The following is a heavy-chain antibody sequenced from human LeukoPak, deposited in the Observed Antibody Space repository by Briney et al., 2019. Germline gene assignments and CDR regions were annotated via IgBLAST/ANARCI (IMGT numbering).Heavy chain of an antibody. CDR3: ARSPNYKRYFDY. CDR1: GFAFSSDE. J-gene: IGHJ4*02. Sequence: GTLSRTGAASGFAFSSDEMESVNQAPGKGLEWVSYISSFSSTIYYADSVMGRFTISRDNAKNSLYLQMNSLRAEDTAVYYCARSPNYKRYFDYWGQGTLVTVSS. V-gene: IGHV3-48*03. CDR2: ISSFSSTI. D-gene: IGHD3-10*01.